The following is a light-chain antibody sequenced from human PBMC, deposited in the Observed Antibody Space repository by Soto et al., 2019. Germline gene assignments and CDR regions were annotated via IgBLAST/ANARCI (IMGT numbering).Light chain of an antibody. CDR3: QQYNNWPRT. J-gene: IGKJ1*01. V-gene: IGKV3-15*01. CDR1: QSVSSD. CDR2: GAS. Sequence: EIVMTQSPATLSVSPGERATLSCRASQSVSSDLAWYHQKPGQAPRLLIYGASTRATGIPARFSGSGSGTEFTLTINSLQSEDFVVYYCQQYNNWPRTFGQGTKVEIK.